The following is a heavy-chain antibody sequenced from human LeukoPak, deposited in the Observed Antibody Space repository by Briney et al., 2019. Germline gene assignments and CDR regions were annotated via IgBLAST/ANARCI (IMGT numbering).Heavy chain of an antibody. CDR3: IKEATPGGGDY. D-gene: IGHD2-15*01. CDR1: GFTFSDYY. J-gene: IGHJ4*02. Sequence: PGGSLRLSCAASGFTFSDYYMSWIRQAPGKGLEWVSYISSSGSTIYYADSVKGRFTISRDNAKKYLYLQMNSLRPEDTALYFCIKEATPGGGDYWGQGTLVTVSS. V-gene: IGHV3-11*01. CDR2: ISSSGSTI.